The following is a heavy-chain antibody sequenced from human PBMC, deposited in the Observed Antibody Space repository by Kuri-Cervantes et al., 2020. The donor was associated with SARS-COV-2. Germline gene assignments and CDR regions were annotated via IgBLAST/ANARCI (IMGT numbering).Heavy chain of an antibody. D-gene: IGHD2-2*02. Sequence: GESLKISCAASGFTFSSYSMNWVRQAPGKGLEWVSSISSSSSYIYYADSVKGRFTISRDNAKNSLYLQMNSLRAEDTAVYYCARGPFVVVVPAAIPQTNYYYYYGMDVWGQGTTVTGAS. V-gene: IGHV3-21*01. CDR3: ARGPFVVVVPAAIPQTNYYYYYGMDV. J-gene: IGHJ6*01. CDR1: GFTFSSYS. CDR2: ISSSSSYI.